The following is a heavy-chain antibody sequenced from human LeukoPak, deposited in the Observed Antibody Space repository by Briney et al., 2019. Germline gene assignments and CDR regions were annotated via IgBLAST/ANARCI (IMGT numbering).Heavy chain of an antibody. CDR2: ISSSSSYI. D-gene: IGHD6-19*01. CDR3: ARVGAVAVNY. CDR1: GFTFSSYS. V-gene: IGHV3-21*01. J-gene: IGHJ4*02. Sequence: GGSLRLSCAASGFTFSSYSMSWARQAPGKGLEWVSSISSSSSYIYYADSVKGRFTISRDNAKNSLYLQMNSLRAEDTAVYYCARVGAVAVNYWGQGTLVTVSS.